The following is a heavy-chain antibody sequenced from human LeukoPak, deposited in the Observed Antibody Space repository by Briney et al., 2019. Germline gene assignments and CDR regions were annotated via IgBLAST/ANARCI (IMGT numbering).Heavy chain of an antibody. CDR1: GLTFRNYE. V-gene: IGHV3-48*03. D-gene: IGHD2-21*02. CDR2: ISDSGTTK. Sequence: GGSLRLSCGASGLTFRNYEKNWVRQAPGKGLEWISYISDSGTTKNYADSVKGRFAVSRDNAKNSLYLQMNSLRAEDTAVYYCARDPEVTSDSSGGFDYWGQGTRVTVSS. CDR3: ARDPEVTSDSSGGFDY. J-gene: IGHJ4*02.